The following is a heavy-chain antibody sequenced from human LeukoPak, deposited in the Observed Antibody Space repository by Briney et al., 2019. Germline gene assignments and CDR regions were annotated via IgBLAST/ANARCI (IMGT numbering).Heavy chain of an antibody. CDR2: IKEDGNEK. J-gene: IGHJ4*02. CDR1: GLTFSNYW. D-gene: IGHD1-1*01. Sequence: GGSLRLSCAASGLTFSNYWMSWVRQAPGKGLEWVANIKEDGNEKYYVDSVKGRFTISRDNAKKLLYLQMNSLRAEDTAVYYCASVHRALNYWGQGTLVTVSS. CDR3: ASVHRALNY. V-gene: IGHV3-7*01.